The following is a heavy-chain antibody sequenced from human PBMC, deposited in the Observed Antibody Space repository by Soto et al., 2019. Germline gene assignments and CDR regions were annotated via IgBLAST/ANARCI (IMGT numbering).Heavy chain of an antibody. CDR3: ARGLVGATDGLFDY. J-gene: IGHJ4*02. Sequence: SVKVSCKASGGTFSSYSISWVLQAPGQGLEWMGGIIPIFGTANYAQKFQGRVTITADESTSTAYMELSSLRSGDTAVYYCARGLVGATDGLFDYWGQGTLVTVSS. CDR1: GGTFSSYS. CDR2: IIPIFGTA. D-gene: IGHD1-26*01. V-gene: IGHV1-69*13.